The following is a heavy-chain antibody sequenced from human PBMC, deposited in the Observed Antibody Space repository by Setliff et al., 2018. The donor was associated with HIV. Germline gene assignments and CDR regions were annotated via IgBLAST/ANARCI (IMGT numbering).Heavy chain of an antibody. J-gene: IGHJ6*03. CDR3: VRGVQSPPHYSYYYMDV. CDR2: IIPILGVA. Sequence: GASVKVSCKASRSTFNSHTINWVRQAPGQGLDWMGRIIPILGVANYAQRFQGKVTITADKSTSTAYMELTSLRFDDTAMYYCVRGVQSPPHYSYYYMDVWDEGTMVTVSS. CDR1: RSTFNSHT. D-gene: IGHD3-3*01. V-gene: IGHV1-69*02.